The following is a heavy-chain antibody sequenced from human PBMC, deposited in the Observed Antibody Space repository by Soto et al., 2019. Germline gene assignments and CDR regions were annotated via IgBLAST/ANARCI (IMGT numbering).Heavy chain of an antibody. D-gene: IGHD2-8*01. Sequence: ASVKVSCKASGYXFTSYGISWVRQAPGQGLEWMGWISAYNGNTNYAQKLQGRVTMTTDTSTSTAYMELRSLRSDDTAVYYCARARRRGSVVGVYYGLDVWGQGTRVTVSS. CDR1: GYXFTSYG. CDR2: ISAYNGNT. CDR3: ARARRRGSVVGVYYGLDV. J-gene: IGHJ6*02. V-gene: IGHV1-18*01.